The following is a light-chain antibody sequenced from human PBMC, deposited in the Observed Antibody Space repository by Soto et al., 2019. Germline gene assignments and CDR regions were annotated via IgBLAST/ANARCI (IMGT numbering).Light chain of an antibody. CDR1: QSISSY. CDR3: QQSYSTPST. CDR2: AAS. Sequence: DIQMTQSPSSLSASVGDRVTITCRASQSISSYLNWYQQKPGKAPNLLLDAASSLQSVVPSRFSASGSGTDFTLTISRLQPEDFATYYCQQSYSTPSTFGGGTKVEIK. J-gene: IGKJ4*01. V-gene: IGKV1-39*01.